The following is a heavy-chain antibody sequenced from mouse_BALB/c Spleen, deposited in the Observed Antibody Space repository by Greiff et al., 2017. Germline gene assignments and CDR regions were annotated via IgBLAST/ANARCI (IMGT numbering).Heavy chain of an antibody. D-gene: IGHD2-2*01. J-gene: IGHJ2*01. CDR2: ISYSGST. V-gene: IGHV3-2*02. Sequence: EVKLKESGPGLVKPSQSLSLSCTVTGYSITSDYAWNWIRQFPGNILEWMGYISYSGSTSYNPSLKSRISITRDTSKNQFFLQLNSVTTEDTATYYCARGLRQGFDYWGQGTTLTVSS. CDR1: GYSITSDYA. CDR3: ARGLRQGFDY.